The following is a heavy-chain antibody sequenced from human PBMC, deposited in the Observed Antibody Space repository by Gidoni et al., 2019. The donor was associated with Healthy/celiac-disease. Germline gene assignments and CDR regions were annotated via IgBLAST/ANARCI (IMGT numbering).Heavy chain of an antibody. J-gene: IGHJ4*02. V-gene: IGHV3-30-3*01. CDR2: ISYDGSNK. Sequence: GRSLRLSCAAAGFTFSSYAMHWVRQAPGKGLEWVAVISYDGSNKYYADSVKGRFTISRDNSKNTLYLQMNSLRAEDTAVYYCAREVSDDSQKFHFLDYWGQGTLVTVSS. D-gene: IGHD1-20*01. CDR3: AREVSDDSQKFHFLDY. CDR1: GFTFSSYA.